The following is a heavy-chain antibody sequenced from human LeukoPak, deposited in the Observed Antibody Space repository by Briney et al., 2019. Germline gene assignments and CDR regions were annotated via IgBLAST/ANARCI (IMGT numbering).Heavy chain of an antibody. V-gene: IGHV4-31*11. CDR3: ATSRNVDQFDI. CDR2: VYYSGST. CDR1: GGSICSGSYY. J-gene: IGHJ3*02. Sequence: PSQTLSLTCAVSGGSICSGSYYWGWIRQHPGKGLEWIGSVYYSGSTYYNPSLKSRLTISKDTSKNQFSLKLSSVTAADTAVYFCATSRNVDQFDIWGQGTMVTVSS. D-gene: IGHD3/OR15-3a*01.